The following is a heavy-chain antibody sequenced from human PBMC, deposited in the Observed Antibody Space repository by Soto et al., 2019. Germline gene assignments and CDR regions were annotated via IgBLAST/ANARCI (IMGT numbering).Heavy chain of an antibody. CDR1: GVFFSNYH. CDR2: ISGGGDST. V-gene: IGHV3-23*01. Sequence: EVQLLESGGALVQPGGSLRLSCAASGVFFSNYHMSWVRQSPGKGLQWVAAISGGGDSTYYADSVKGRFTISRDNSENTLYLQMNSLRAEDTAVYYCAKDLGSGKPYYYYAMDVWGQGTTVTVSS. J-gene: IGHJ6*02. D-gene: IGHD3-10*01. CDR3: AKDLGSGKPYYYYAMDV.